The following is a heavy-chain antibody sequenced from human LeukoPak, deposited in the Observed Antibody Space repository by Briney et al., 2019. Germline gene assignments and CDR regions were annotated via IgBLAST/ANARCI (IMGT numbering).Heavy chain of an antibody. CDR3: ARGPYGGAFDY. D-gene: IGHD4-23*01. CDR1: GFTFSSYE. J-gene: IGHJ4*02. Sequence: PGGSLRLSCAASGFTFSSYEMNWVRQAPGKGLEWVSYISSSGSTIYYADSVKGRFTISRDNAKNSLYLQMNSLRAEDTAVYYCARGPYGGAFDYWGQGTLVTVSS. V-gene: IGHV3-48*03. CDR2: ISSSGSTI.